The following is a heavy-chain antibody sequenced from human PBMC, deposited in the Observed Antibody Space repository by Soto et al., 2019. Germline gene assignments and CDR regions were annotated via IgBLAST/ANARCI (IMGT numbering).Heavy chain of an antibody. CDR2: ISGSGGST. D-gene: IGHD4-17*01. J-gene: IGHJ4*02. CDR3: AKEYTPDDYGDGENVLDY. Sequence: EVQLLESGGGLVQPGGSLRLSCAASGFTFSSYAMSWVRQAPGKGLEWVSAISGSGGSTYYADSVKGRFTISRDNSKNTLYLQMNSLRAEDTAVYYCAKEYTPDDYGDGENVLDYWGQGTLVTVSS. CDR1: GFTFSSYA. V-gene: IGHV3-23*01.